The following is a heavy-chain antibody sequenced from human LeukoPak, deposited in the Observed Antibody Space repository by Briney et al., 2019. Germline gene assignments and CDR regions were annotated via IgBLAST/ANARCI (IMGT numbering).Heavy chain of an antibody. Sequence: PSETLSLTCTVSGGSISSYYWSWIRQPPGKGLEYIGNIYYSGSTHYNPSLKSRVTISVDTSKNQFSLKLSSVTAADTAVYYCAREVAVAGANWFDPWGQGTLVTVSS. J-gene: IGHJ5*02. D-gene: IGHD6-19*01. V-gene: IGHV4-59*01. CDR2: IYYSGST. CDR1: GGSISSYY. CDR3: AREVAVAGANWFDP.